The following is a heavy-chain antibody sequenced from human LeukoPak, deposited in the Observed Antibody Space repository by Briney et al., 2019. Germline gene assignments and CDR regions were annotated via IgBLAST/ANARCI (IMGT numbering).Heavy chain of an antibody. V-gene: IGHV4-4*07. CDR2: ISTSGST. J-gene: IGHJ2*01. Sequence: SETLSLSCTVSGGSISGYYWTWIRQPAGKGLEWIGRISTSGSTNYNPSLRSRVTVSLDTSNKQLFLKLSSVTAADTAVYYCARAVRYGDYERYFDLWGRGTLVTVSS. CDR3: ARAVRYGDYERYFDL. CDR1: GGSISGYY. D-gene: IGHD4-17*01.